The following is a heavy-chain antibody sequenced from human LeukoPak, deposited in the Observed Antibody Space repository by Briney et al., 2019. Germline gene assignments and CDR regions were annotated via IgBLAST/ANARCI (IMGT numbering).Heavy chain of an antibody. CDR3: ATLYDYVWGSYRYEFDP. J-gene: IGHJ5*02. CDR2: IYYSGST. Sequence: PSETLSLTCTVSGGSISSGDYYWSWIRQPPGKGLEWIGYIYYSGSTYYNPSLKSRVTISVDTSKNQFSLKLSSVTAADTAVYYCATLYDYVWGSYRYEFDPWGQGTLVTVSS. V-gene: IGHV4-30-4*01. CDR1: GGSISSGDYY. D-gene: IGHD3-16*02.